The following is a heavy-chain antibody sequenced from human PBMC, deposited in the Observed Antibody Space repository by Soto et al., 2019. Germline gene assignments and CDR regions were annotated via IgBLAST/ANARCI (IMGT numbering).Heavy chain of an antibody. CDR3: ATQRYSRDY. D-gene: IGHD6-13*01. J-gene: IGHJ4*02. Sequence: QVQLQQWGAGLLKPSETLSLTCAVYGGSFSGYYWSWIRQPPGKGLEWIVEINHSGSTNYNPSLKSLVTISVVTSKNQYSLKLSSVTAADAAVYYWATQRYSRDYWGQGTLVTVSS. CDR1: GGSFSGYY. V-gene: IGHV4-34*01. CDR2: INHSGST.